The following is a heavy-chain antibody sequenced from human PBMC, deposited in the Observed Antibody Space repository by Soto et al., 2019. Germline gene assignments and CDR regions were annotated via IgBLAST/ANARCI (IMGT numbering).Heavy chain of an antibody. CDR3: ARASTPYFDWLSAFDP. Sequence: SETLSLTCTVSGGSVISGSYYFIGIRQPPWKGLELIGYIYYSGSTNYNPSLKSRVTISVDASKNQFSLKLSSVTAADTAVYYCARASTPYFDWLSAFDPWGQGTLVTVSS. V-gene: IGHV4-61*01. CDR2: IYYSGST. J-gene: IGHJ5*02. CDR1: GGSVISGSYY. D-gene: IGHD3-9*01.